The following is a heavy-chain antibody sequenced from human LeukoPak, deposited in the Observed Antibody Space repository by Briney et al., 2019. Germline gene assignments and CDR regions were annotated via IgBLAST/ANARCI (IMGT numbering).Heavy chain of an antibody. CDR2: IYYSGST. CDR3: ARHLKGYYYDSSGYTNYYYYMDV. V-gene: IGHV4-39*01. J-gene: IGHJ6*03. D-gene: IGHD3-22*01. Sequence: PSETLSLTCTVSGGPISSSSYYWGWIRQPPGKGLEWSGNIYYSGSTYYNPSLKSRVTISVDTSKNQFSLKLSSVTAADTAVYYCARHLKGYYYDSSGYTNYYYYMDVWGKGTTVTVSS. CDR1: GGPISSSSYY.